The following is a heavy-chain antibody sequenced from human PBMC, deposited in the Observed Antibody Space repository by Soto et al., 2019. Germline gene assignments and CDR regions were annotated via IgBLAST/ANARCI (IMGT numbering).Heavy chain of an antibody. J-gene: IGHJ3*02. D-gene: IGHD3-22*01. V-gene: IGHV4-59*01. CDR1: GGSISSYY. Sequence: SETLSLTCTVSGGSISSYYWSWVRQPPGKGLEWIGYIYYSGSTNYNPSLKSRVTISVDTSKNQFSLKLSSVTAADTAVYYCARAVMHYYDSSGLDAFDIWGQGTMVTVSS. CDR3: ARAVMHYYDSSGLDAFDI. CDR2: IYYSGST.